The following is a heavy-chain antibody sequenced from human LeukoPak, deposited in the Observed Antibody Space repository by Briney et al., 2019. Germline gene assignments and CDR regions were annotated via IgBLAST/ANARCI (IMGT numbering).Heavy chain of an antibody. D-gene: IGHD4-17*01. CDR1: GFTFSSYA. CDR2: ISGSGGST. Sequence: GGSLRLSCAASGFTFSSYAMSWVRQAPGKGLEWVSAISGSGGSTYYVDSVKGRFTISRDSSKNTLYLQMNSLRAEDTAVYYCAKRGPTTVTTYYFDYWGQGTLVTVSS. V-gene: IGHV3-23*01. CDR3: AKRGPTTVTTYYFDY. J-gene: IGHJ4*02.